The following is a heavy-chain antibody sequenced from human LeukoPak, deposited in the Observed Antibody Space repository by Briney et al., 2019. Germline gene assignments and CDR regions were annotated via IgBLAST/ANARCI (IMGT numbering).Heavy chain of an antibody. CDR2: ISSSSSTI. V-gene: IGHV3-48*04. CDR1: GITFSYYM. D-gene: IGHD3-22*01. Sequence: GASLRFSCAASGITFSYYMMNLVRQAPGKGPVWVSYISSSSSTIYYADTVKGRFTISRDNAKNSLYLQMNSLRAEDTAVYYCARAPDYDSSGYSHGGGDYWGQGTLVTVSS. CDR3: ARAPDYDSSGYSHGGGDY. J-gene: IGHJ4*02.